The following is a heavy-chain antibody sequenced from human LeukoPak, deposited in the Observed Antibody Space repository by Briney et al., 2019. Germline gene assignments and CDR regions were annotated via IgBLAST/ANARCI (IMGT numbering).Heavy chain of an antibody. CDR3: ATATRGYSYGPSSYGMDV. CDR1: GYTLTELS. D-gene: IGHD5-18*01. V-gene: IGHV1-24*01. CDR2: FDPEDGET. Sequence: ASVNVSCKVSGYTLTELSMHWVRQAPGKGLEWMGGFDPEDGETIYAQKFQGRVTMTEDTSTDTAYMELSSLRSEDTAVYYCATATRGYSYGPSSYGMDVWGQGTTVTVSS. J-gene: IGHJ6*02.